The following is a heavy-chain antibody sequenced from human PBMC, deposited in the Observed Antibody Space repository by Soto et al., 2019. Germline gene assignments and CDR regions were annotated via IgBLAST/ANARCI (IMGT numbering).Heavy chain of an antibody. Sequence: QITLKESGPTLVKPTQTLTLTCTFSGFSLSTSGVGVVWIRQPPGKALEWLALIYWDDDKRYSPSLKSRLTNTKDTSKKQVVLTNTNMEPVDTATYYCAQAYCVWSGELSHNWFDPGGQGTLVTFSS. J-gene: IGHJ5*02. CDR3: AQAYCVWSGELSHNWFDP. V-gene: IGHV2-5*02. CDR2: IYWDDDK. CDR1: GFSLSTSGVG. D-gene: IGHD3-10*01.